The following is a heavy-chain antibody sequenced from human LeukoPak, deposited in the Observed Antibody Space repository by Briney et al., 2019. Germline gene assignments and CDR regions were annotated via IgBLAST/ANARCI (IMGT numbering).Heavy chain of an antibody. V-gene: IGHV1-18*01. Sequence: GASVKVSCKASGYTFTNYGVSWVRQAPGQGLEWMGWISVYNGDTNYAQKLQGRVTMTTDTSTSTAYMELRSLRSDDTAVYFCARVEGPSIFGVVDYWGPGTLVTASS. J-gene: IGHJ4*02. CDR2: ISVYNGDT. D-gene: IGHD3-3*01. CDR3: ARVEGPSIFGVVDY. CDR1: GYTFTNYG.